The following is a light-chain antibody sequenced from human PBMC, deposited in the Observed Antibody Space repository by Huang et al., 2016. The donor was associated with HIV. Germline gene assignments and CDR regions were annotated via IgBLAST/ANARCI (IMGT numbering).Light chain of an antibody. CDR3: QQRSKWPLT. Sequence: EIVLTQSPVTLSLSPGDRATLSCRASQSIGTYLAWYQQKSGQAPRLRIYDVSSRAAGVPARFSASGSETDFTLTIASLDPDDFAIYHCQQRSKWPLTFGGGTKVEMK. CDR2: DVS. J-gene: IGKJ4*01. CDR1: QSIGTY. V-gene: IGKV3-11*01.